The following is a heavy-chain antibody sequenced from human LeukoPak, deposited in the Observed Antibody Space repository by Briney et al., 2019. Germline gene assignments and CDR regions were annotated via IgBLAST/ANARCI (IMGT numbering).Heavy chain of an antibody. CDR1: GFTFDDYA. D-gene: IGHD3-9*01. CDR2: ISWNSGSI. V-gene: IGHV3-9*01. CDR3: AKSGDILTGYSYYFDY. Sequence: PGGSLRLSCAASGFTFDDYAMHWVRQAPGKGLEWVSGISWNSGSIGYADSVKGRFTISRDNAKNSLYLQMNSLRAEDTALYCCAKSGDILTGYSYYFDYWGQGTLVTVSS. J-gene: IGHJ4*02.